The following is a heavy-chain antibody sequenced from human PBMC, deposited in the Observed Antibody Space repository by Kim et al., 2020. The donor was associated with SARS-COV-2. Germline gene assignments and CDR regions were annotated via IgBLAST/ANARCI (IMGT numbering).Heavy chain of an antibody. CDR1: GVTVSSEY. V-gene: IGHV3-53*01. J-gene: IGHJ6*02. CDR2: IYSGGTT. Sequence: GGSLRLSCAVSGVTVSSEYMTWVRQAPGKGLEWVTVIYSGGTTYYTDSVKGRFTISRDTSKNSLSLQMNDLRVDDTALYYCARVRVWFGELCGTDVWGQGTTVTVS. D-gene: IGHD3-10*01. CDR3: ARVRVWFGELCGTDV.